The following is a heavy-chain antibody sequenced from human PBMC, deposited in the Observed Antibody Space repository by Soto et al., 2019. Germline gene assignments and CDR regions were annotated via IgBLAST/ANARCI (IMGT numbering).Heavy chain of an antibody. Sequence: QITLKESGPSLVKPTQPLTLTCTFSGFSLSTSGVGVGWIRQPPGKALEWLALIYLDDDKRYSPSLKSRLTSTKVPSKYQVVLTMTNMDPVDTSASYCAHWLSPALGAATEWAFDIWGQGTMVTVSS. V-gene: IGHV2-5*02. J-gene: IGHJ3*02. D-gene: IGHD1-26*01. CDR1: GFSLSTSGVG. CDR3: AHWLSPALGAATEWAFDI. CDR2: IYLDDDK.